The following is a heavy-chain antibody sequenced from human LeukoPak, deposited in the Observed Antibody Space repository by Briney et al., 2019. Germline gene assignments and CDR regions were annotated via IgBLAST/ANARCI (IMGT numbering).Heavy chain of an antibody. CDR1: GGSISSSSYY. V-gene: IGHV4-39*07. J-gene: IGHJ6*03. CDR3: ARILPYFESYYMDV. D-gene: IGHD3-9*01. CDR2: IYYSGST. Sequence: SETLSLTCTVSGGSISSSSYYWGWIRQPPGKGLEWIGSIYYSGSTYYNPSLKSRVTISVDTSKNQFSLYLSSVTAADTAVYYCARILPYFESYYMDVWGKGTTVTVSS.